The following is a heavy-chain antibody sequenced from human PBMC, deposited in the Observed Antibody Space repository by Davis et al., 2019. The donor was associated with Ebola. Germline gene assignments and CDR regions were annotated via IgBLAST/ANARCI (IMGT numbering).Heavy chain of an antibody. CDR2: ISYDGSNK. V-gene: IGHV3-30*18. CDR3: AKDLYYDILTGPNKIYYYYGMDV. J-gene: IGHJ6*02. CDR1: GFTFSSYA. Sequence: GESLKISCAASGFTFSSYAMSWVRQAPGKGLEWVAVISYDGSNKYYADSVKGRFTISRDNSKNTLYLQMNSLRAEDTAVYYCAKDLYYDILTGPNKIYYYYGMDVWGQGTTVTVSS. D-gene: IGHD3-9*01.